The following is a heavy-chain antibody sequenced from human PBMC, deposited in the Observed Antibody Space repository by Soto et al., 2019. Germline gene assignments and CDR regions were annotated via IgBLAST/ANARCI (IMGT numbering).Heavy chain of an antibody. J-gene: IGHJ4*02. Sequence: EVQLLESGGGLVQPGGSLRLSCAASGFTFSSYVMTWVRQAPGKGLEWVSVISGSGGSTYYADSVKGRFTISRDNSKNTLYLQMNSLRAEDTAVYYCAKDIGEAATPSWMNSWGQGTLVTVSS. V-gene: IGHV3-23*01. CDR1: GFTFSSYV. CDR2: ISGSGGST. D-gene: IGHD2-15*01. CDR3: AKDIGEAATPSWMNS.